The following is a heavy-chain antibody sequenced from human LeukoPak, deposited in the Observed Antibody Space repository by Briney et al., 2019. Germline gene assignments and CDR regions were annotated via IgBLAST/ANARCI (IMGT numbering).Heavy chain of an antibody. CDR3: ARGLAAARPGAFDI. CDR2: ISGSGGST. V-gene: IGHV3-23*01. D-gene: IGHD6-6*01. Sequence: PGGSLRLSCAASGSTFSSYAMSWVRQAPGKGLEWVSAISGSGGSTYYADSVKGRFTISRHNSKNTLYLQMNSLRAEDTAVYYCARGLAAARPGAFDIWGQGTMVTVSS. CDR1: GSTFSSYA. J-gene: IGHJ3*02.